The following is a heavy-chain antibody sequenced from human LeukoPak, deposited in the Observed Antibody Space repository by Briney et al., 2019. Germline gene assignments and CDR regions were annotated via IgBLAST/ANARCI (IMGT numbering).Heavy chain of an antibody. Sequence: SETLSLTCSVSGGSIGTYYWSWIRQSPGKGLEWIGYIYVTGTRYNPYLQSRVTISVDRSRNQFFLKMSSVTAADTAVYYCARHIGGGIEDMDVWGKGTKVIVSS. CDR1: GGSIGTYY. V-gene: IGHV4-59*08. J-gene: IGHJ6*03. D-gene: IGHD3-16*02. CDR2: IYVTGT. CDR3: ARHIGGGIEDMDV.